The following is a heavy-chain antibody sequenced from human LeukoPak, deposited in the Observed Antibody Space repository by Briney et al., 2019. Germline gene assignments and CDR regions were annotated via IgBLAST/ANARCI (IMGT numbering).Heavy chain of an antibody. V-gene: IGHV1-2*02. D-gene: IGHD2-2*02. Sequence: GASVKVSCKTSGYTFTGYYMHWVRQAPGQGLEWMGWINPNSGGTNYAQKFQGRVTMTRDTSITAVYMELSRLRSDDTAVYYCARVAIPGTETFDYWDQGTLVTVSS. J-gene: IGHJ4*02. CDR1: GYTFTGYY. CDR3: ARVAIPGTETFDY. CDR2: INPNSGGT.